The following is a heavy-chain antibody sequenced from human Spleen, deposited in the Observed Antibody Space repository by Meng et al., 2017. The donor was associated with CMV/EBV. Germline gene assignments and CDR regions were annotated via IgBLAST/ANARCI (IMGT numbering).Heavy chain of an antibody. V-gene: IGHV1-69*10. Sequence: SVKVSCKASGGTFRSYAISWVRQAPGQGFEWMGGVIPILGIANYTQKFQGRITITADKSTSTAYMELSSLKSEDTAVYYCGRAGFGSEEYCCSTSCYGDFDIWGQGTMVTVSS. CDR1: GGTFRSYA. CDR2: VIPILGIA. CDR3: GRAGFGSEEYCCSTSCYGDFDI. J-gene: IGHJ3*02. D-gene: IGHD2-2*01.